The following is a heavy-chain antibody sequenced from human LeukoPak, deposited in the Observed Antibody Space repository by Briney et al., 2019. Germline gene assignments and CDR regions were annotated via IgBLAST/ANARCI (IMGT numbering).Heavy chain of an antibody. Sequence: GGSLRLSCAASGFTFDDYAMHWVRQAPGKGLEWVSGISWNSGSIGYADSVKGRFTISRDNAKNSLYLQMNSLRAEDTALYYCAKVSVAGTSYYFDYWGQGTLVTVSS. CDR3: AKVSVAGTSYYFDY. D-gene: IGHD6-19*01. J-gene: IGHJ4*02. V-gene: IGHV3-9*01. CDR1: GFTFDDYA. CDR2: ISWNSGSI.